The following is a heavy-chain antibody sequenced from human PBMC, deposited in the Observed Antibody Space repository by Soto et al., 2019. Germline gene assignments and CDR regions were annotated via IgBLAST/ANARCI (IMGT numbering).Heavy chain of an antibody. Sequence: QVQLVESGGGVVQPGTSLRVSCVGSGFTFRSYVIHWVRQAPGKGLEWVALTSYDGSDKYYDDSVRGRFTISRDNSRNTVDLQMDSLRLEDTALYYGARWGTTGGLDVWGQGTLVSVSS. CDR1: GFTFRSYV. CDR2: TSYDGSDK. CDR3: ARWGTTGGLDV. J-gene: IGHJ1*01. V-gene: IGHV3-30*19. D-gene: IGHD3-16*01.